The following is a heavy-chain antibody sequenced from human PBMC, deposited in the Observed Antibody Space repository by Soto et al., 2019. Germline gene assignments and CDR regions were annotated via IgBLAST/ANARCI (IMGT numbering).Heavy chain of an antibody. J-gene: IGHJ4*02. Sequence: QVQLVQSGAEVKKPGSSVKVSCKASGGTFSSYAISWVRQAPGQGLEWMGGIIPIFGTANYAQKFQGRVTITADEIPSTGYIGLSSLRSEDTAVYLCSKNRRGRSSSPFDYWGQGTLVTVSS. CDR2: IIPIFGTA. CDR3: SKNRRGRSSSPFDY. V-gene: IGHV1-69*01. D-gene: IGHD6-13*01. CDR1: GGTFSSYA.